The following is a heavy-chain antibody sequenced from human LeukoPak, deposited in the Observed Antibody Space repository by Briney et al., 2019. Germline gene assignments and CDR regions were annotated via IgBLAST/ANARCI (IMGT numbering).Heavy chain of an antibody. J-gene: IGHJ4*02. D-gene: IGHD5-24*01. CDR3: ASWLQLLWKNEIHDY. CDR1: YY. Sequence: YYXGXXXXPPGKGLEXIGSIYYSGSTYYNPSLKSRVTISVDTSKNQFSLKLSSVTAADTAVYYCASWLQLLWKNEIHDYWGQGTLVTVSS. CDR2: IYYSGST. V-gene: IGHV4-39*01.